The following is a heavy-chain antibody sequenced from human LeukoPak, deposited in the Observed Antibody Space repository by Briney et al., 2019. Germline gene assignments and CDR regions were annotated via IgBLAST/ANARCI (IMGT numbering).Heavy chain of an antibody. V-gene: IGHV1-24*01. CDR3: ATAGTTVTTWYPFDY. CDR2: FDPEDGET. D-gene: IGHD4-17*01. J-gene: IGHJ4*02. Sequence: ASEKVSCKVSGYTLTELSMHWVRQAPGKGLEWMGGFDPEDGETIYAQKFQGRVTMTEDTSTDTAYMELSSLRSEDTAVYYCATAGTTVTTWYPFDYWGQGTLVTVSS. CDR1: GYTLTELS.